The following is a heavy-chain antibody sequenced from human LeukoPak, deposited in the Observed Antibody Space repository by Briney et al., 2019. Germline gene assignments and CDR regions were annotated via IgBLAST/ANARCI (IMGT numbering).Heavy chain of an antibody. CDR3: AREVSAAGTVKWFDY. CDR1: GGSISSGGYY. V-gene: IGHV4-31*03. Sequence: SQTLSLTCTVSGGSISSGGYYWSWIRQHPGKGLEWIGYIYYSGSTYYNPSLKSRVTISVDTSENQFSLKLSSVTAADTAVYYCAREVSAAGTVKWFDYWGQGTLVTVSS. J-gene: IGHJ4*02. CDR2: IYYSGST. D-gene: IGHD6-13*01.